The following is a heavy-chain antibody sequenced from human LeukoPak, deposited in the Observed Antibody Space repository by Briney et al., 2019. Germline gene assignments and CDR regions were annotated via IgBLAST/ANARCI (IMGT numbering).Heavy chain of an antibody. D-gene: IGHD6-13*01. CDR3: AKDRGSYSSSWYDY. V-gene: IGHV3-23*01. CDR2: ISGSGGST. Sequence: GGSMRLSCAASGFTFSSYAMSWVRQAPGKGLEWVSAISGSGGSTYYADSVKGRFTISRDNSKNTLYLQMNSLRAEDTAVYYCAKDRGSYSSSWYDYWGQGTLVTVSS. CDR1: GFTFSSYA. J-gene: IGHJ4*02.